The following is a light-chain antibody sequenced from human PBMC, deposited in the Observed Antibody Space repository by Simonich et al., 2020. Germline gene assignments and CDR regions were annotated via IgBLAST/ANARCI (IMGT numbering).Light chain of an antibody. CDR2: DVI. V-gene: IGLV2-14*01. J-gene: IGLJ3*02. Sequence: QSALTQPASVSGSPGQSITISCTGTSRDVGGYNYVSWYQQHPGKAPKLMIYDVIKRPSGVSNRFSGSKSGNTASLTISGLQAEDEADYYCSSYTSSSPWVFGGGTKLTVL. CDR1: SRDVGGYNY. CDR3: SSYTSSSPWV.